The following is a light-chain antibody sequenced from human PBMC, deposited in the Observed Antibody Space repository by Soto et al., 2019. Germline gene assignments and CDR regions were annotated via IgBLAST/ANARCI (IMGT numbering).Light chain of an antibody. J-gene: IGLJ2*01. CDR1: SSDVGGYNY. Sequence: QSVLTQPASVSGSPGQSITISCTGTSSDVGGYNYVSWYQQHPGKAPKLMIYDVSNRPSGVSNRFSGSKSGNTASLTISGLQAEDEADYYCSSYTSSSTHGVFGGGTKLPVL. V-gene: IGLV2-14*01. CDR3: SSYTSSSTHGV. CDR2: DVS.